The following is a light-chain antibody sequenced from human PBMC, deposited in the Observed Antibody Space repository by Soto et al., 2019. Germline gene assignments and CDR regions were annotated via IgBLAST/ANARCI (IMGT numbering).Light chain of an antibody. CDR1: SSDVGSYNL. V-gene: IGLV2-23*01. CDR2: EGS. J-gene: IGLJ2*01. Sequence: QSALTQPASVSGSPGQSITISCTGTSSDVGSYNLVSWYQQHPGKAPKLMIYEGSKRPSGVSNRFSGSKSGNTASLTISGLQPEDEADYYCCSYAGIETVFGGGTKLTVL. CDR3: CSYAGIETV.